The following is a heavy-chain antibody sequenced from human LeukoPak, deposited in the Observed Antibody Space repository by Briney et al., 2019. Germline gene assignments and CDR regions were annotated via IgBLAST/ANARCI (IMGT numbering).Heavy chain of an antibody. CDR1: GFTVNSNY. J-gene: IGHJ4*02. V-gene: IGHV3-53*01. CDR2: FYSAGST. CDR3: ARGTIAYSFDY. Sequence: GGSLRLSCAASGFTVNSNYMTWVRQAPGKGLEWVSVFYSAGSTKYADSVKGRFTISRDNSKNTLYLQMNSLRADDTAVYYCARGTIAYSFDYWGQETLVTVSS. D-gene: IGHD1-7*01.